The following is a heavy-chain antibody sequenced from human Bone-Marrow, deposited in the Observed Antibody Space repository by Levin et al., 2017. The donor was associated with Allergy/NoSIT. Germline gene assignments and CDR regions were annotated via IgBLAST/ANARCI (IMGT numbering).Heavy chain of an antibody. Sequence: PGGSLRLSCAASVFTFDAYWMTWVRQAPGKGLEWVAKIKHDGGEKKYVDSVKGRFTIARDNAKNLLFLQMNSLRAEDTAVYYCARIYDSTGYYSGVGAFDIWGPGTMVTVSS. J-gene: IGHJ3*02. D-gene: IGHD3-22*01. V-gene: IGHV3-7*01. CDR1: VFTFDAYW. CDR2: IKHDGGEK. CDR3: ARIYDSTGYYSGVGAFDI.